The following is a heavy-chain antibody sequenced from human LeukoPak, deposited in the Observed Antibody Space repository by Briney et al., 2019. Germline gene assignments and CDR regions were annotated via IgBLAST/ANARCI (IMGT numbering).Heavy chain of an antibody. D-gene: IGHD6-19*01. CDR1: GGSISSYY. Sequence: SETLSLTCTVSGGSISSYYCTWIRQPPGKGPEWIGYIYYTGATSYNPSLKSRVTISVDTSKKQFSLKLTSVTAADTAVYYCARYGGSGWVIDNWGQGTLVTVSS. CDR3: ARYGGSGWVIDN. J-gene: IGHJ4*02. V-gene: IGHV4-59*08. CDR2: IYYTGAT.